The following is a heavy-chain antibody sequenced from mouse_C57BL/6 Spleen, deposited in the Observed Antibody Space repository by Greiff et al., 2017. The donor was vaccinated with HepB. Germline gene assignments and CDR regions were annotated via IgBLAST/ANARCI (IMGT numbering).Heavy chain of an antibody. D-gene: IGHD1-1*02. Sequence: QVQLQQPGAELVKPGASVKLSCKASGYTFTSYWMQWVKQRPGQGLEWIGEIDPSDSYTNYNQKFKGKATLPVDTSSSTAYMQRSSLTSEDSAVYDCARSGGPYYFDYWGQGTTLTVSS. J-gene: IGHJ2*01. CDR1: GYTFTSYW. CDR2: IDPSDSYT. CDR3: ARSGGPYYFDY. V-gene: IGHV1-50*01.